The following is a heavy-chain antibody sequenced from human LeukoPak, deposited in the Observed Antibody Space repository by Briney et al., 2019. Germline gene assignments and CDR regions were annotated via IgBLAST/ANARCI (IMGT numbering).Heavy chain of an antibody. CDR2: ISGSGGST. J-gene: IGHJ4*02. CDR3: AKDSGHARLRSEAQIN. D-gene: IGHD5-12*01. Sequence: GGSLRLSCAASGFTFSSYAMSWVRQAPGKGLEWVSAISGSGGSTYYADSVKGRFTISRDNSKNTLYLQMNSLRAEDTAVYYCAKDSGHARLRSEAQINWGQGTLVTVSS. CDR1: GFTFSSYA. V-gene: IGHV3-23*01.